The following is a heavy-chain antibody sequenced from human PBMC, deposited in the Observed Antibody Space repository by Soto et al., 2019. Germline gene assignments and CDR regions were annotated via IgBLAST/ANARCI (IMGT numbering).Heavy chain of an antibody. Sequence: GSLRLSCAASGFSFSSYGMHWVRQAPGKGLEWVAVISYDGSNKYYADSVKGRFTISRDNSKNTLYLQMNSLRAEDTAVYYCAKRGYGRYNWFDPWGQGTLVTVSS. V-gene: IGHV3-30*18. J-gene: IGHJ5*02. CDR1: GFSFSSYG. CDR3: AKRGYGRYNWFDP. D-gene: IGHD5-18*01. CDR2: ISYDGSNK.